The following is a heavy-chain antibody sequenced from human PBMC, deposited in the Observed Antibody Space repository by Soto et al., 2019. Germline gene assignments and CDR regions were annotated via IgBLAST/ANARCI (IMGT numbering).Heavy chain of an antibody. CDR3: ARARIAVADTADFDC. D-gene: IGHD6-19*01. J-gene: IGHJ4*02. Sequence: SETLSLTCAVSGGSISSSNWWSWVRQPPGKGLEWIGEIYHGSTEYNPSLKSRVTISVDKSKNQFSLKLTSVTAADTAMYFCARARIAVADTADFDCWGQGTLVTVSS. CDR2: IYHGST. V-gene: IGHV4-4*02. CDR1: GGSISSSNW.